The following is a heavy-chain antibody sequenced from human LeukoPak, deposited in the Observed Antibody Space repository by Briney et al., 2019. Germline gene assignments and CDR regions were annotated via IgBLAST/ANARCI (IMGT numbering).Heavy chain of an antibody. J-gene: IGHJ5*02. Sequence: SETLPLTCTVSGGSISNYYWSWIRQPPGKGLEWIGYIYYSGNTNYNPSLKSRVTISVDTSKNQFSLKLSSVTAADTAVYYCARHTDNWFEPWGQGTLVTVSS. CDR1: GGSISNYY. CDR2: IYYSGNT. CDR3: ARHTDNWFEP. V-gene: IGHV4-59*08.